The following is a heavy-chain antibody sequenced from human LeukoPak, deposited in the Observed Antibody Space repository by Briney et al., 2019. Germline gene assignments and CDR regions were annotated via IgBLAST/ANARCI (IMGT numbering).Heavy chain of an antibody. J-gene: IGHJ3*02. Sequence: KTSETLSLTCTVSGVSISSSSYYWGWIRQPPGKGLEWIGSIYYSGSTYYNPSLKSRVTISVDTSKNQFSLKLSSVTAADTAVYYCARVQGRYYYDSSGRRAFDIWGQGTMVTVPS. CDR2: IYYSGST. V-gene: IGHV4-39*01. CDR1: GVSISSSSYY. CDR3: ARVQGRYYYDSSGRRAFDI. D-gene: IGHD3-22*01.